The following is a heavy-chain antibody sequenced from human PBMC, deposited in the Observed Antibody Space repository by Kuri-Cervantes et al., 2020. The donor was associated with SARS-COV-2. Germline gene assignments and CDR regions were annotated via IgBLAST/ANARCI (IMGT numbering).Heavy chain of an antibody. J-gene: IGHJ4*02. D-gene: IGHD5-18*01. CDR3: ARDMGGGYSYGSEDY. CDR1: GFTFSGYT. Sequence: GESLKISCVATGFTFSGYTMNWVRQAPGKALQWVSSISGSGSYMYYADSVKGRFTVSRDSAKNSLNLQMNSLRAEDTAVYYCARDMGGGYSYGSEDYWGQGTLVTVSS. V-gene: IGHV3-21*01. CDR2: ISGSGSYM.